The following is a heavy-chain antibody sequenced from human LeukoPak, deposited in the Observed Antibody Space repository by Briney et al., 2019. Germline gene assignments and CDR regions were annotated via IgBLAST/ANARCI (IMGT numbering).Heavy chain of an antibody. CDR1: GFTFSSYA. J-gene: IGHJ4*02. Sequence: GGSLRLSCVASGFTFSSYAMHWVRQAPGKGLEWVAVISYDGSNKYYADSVKGRFTISRDNSKNTLYLQMNSLRAEDTAVYYCAREQYYFDYWGQGTLVTVSS. CDR3: AREQYYFDY. CDR2: ISYDGSNK. V-gene: IGHV3-30*04. D-gene: IGHD6-19*01.